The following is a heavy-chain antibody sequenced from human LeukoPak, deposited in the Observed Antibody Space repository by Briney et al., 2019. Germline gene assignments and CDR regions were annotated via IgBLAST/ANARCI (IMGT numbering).Heavy chain of an antibody. CDR3: ARGVLDYMRTDYYYYYYMDV. CDR2: IIPIFGTA. D-gene: IGHD4-11*01. CDR1: GYTLTELS. J-gene: IGHJ6*03. V-gene: IGHV1-69*13. Sequence: SVKVSCKVSGYTLTELSMHWVRQAPGQGLEWMGGIIPIFGTANYAQKFQGRVTITADESTSTAYMELSSLRSEDTAVYYCARGVLDYMRTDYYYYYYMDVWGKGTTVTISS.